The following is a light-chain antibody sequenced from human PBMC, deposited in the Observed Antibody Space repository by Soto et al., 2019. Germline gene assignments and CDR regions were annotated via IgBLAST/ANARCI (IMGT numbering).Light chain of an antibody. V-gene: IGKV3-20*01. CDR2: GAS. CDR1: QIISSSY. Sequence: EIVLTQSPGTLSMSLGDRATLSCRASQIISSSYLAWYQQKPGQAPRLPFYGASNRATGIPDRFSGSGSGTDFTLTISRLEPEDFAVYYCQQYGSSGTFGQGTKVDIK. CDR3: QQYGSSGT. J-gene: IGKJ1*01.